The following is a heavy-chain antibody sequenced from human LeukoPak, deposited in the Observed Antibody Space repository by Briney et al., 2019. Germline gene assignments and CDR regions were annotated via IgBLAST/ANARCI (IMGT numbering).Heavy chain of an antibody. V-gene: IGHV3-53*01. CDR1: GFTVSSNY. J-gene: IGHJ6*02. CDR2: IYSGGST. Sequence: GGSLRLACAASGFTVSSNYMSWVRQAPGKGLEWVSVIYSGGSTYYADSVKGRFTISRDNSKNTLYLQMNSLRAEDTAVYYCARQWLPYYYGMDVWGQGTTVTVSS. D-gene: IGHD6-19*01. CDR3: ARQWLPYYYGMDV.